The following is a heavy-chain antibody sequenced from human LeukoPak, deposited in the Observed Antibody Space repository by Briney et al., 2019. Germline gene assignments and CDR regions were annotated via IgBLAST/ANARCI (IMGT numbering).Heavy chain of an antibody. J-gene: IGHJ4*02. CDR1: GFTFSNYW. V-gene: IGHV3-7*01. CDR3: ARALDSSSSRYQAFEE. CDR2: IKQDVSET. D-gene: IGHD2-2*01. Sequence: GGSLRPSCSASGFTFSNYWMSWVRQAPGKGLESVANIKQDVSETYYVDSGKGRLTISRDNAKSSLYLQMNSLRAEDKAVYYCARALDSSSSRYQAFEEWGQGTLVTVSS.